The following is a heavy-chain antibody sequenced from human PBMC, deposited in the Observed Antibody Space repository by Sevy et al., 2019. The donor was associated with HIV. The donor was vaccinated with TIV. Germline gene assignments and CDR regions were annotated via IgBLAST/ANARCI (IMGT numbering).Heavy chain of an antibody. J-gene: IGHJ6*03. CDR1: GFTFSNAW. CDR2: IKSKSDGGTT. D-gene: IGHD2-2*02. V-gene: IGHV3-15*01. CDR3: TTVGGVVVPAAILHYYYYMDV. Sequence: GGSLRLSCAASGFTFSNAWMSWVRQAPGKGLEWVGRIKSKSDGGTTDYAAPVKGRFTISRDDSKKTLYLQMNSLKTEDTAVYYCTTVGGVVVPAAILHYYYYMDVWGKGTTVTVSS.